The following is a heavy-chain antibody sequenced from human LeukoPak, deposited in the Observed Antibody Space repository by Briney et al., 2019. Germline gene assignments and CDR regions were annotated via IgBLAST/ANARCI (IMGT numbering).Heavy chain of an antibody. CDR1: GGSVNSSY. CDR2: ISNSGST. CDR3: ARHARGYSFGAWFDP. V-gene: IGHV4-59*02. D-gene: IGHD5-12*01. J-gene: IGHJ5*02. Sequence: SETLSLTCTVPGGSVNSSYWSWVRQLPAKGLEWIGFISNSGSTNYSPSFTRRLTISVDTSKNQVSLRLTSVTAADTAVYYCARHARGYSFGAWFDPWGQGVLVTVSS.